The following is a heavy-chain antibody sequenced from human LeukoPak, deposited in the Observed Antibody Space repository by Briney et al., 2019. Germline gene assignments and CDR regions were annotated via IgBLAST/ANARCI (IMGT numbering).Heavy chain of an antibody. V-gene: IGHV1-69*04. Sequence: SVKVSCKASGGTFSSCAISWVRQAPGQGLEWMGRIIPIFGIANYAQKFQGRVTITADKSTSTAYMELSSLRSEDTAVYYCARDPVLRFFEWLLHRRGDYYYGMDVWGQETTVTVSS. CDR2: IIPIFGIA. CDR1: GGTFSSCA. D-gene: IGHD3-3*01. J-gene: IGHJ6*02. CDR3: ARDPVLRFFEWLLHRRGDYYYGMDV.